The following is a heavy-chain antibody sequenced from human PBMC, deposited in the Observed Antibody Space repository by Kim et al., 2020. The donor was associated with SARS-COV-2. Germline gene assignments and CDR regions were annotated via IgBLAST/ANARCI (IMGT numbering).Heavy chain of an antibody. D-gene: IGHD2-2*01. CDR3: AKAVVVPAASSYYSYYYYGMDV. CDR1: GFTFDDYA. J-gene: IGHJ6*02. CDR2: ISGDGGST. V-gene: IGHV3-43*02. Sequence: GGSLRLSCAASGFTFDDYAMHWVRQAPGKGLEWVSLISGDGGSTYYADSVKGRFTISRDNSKNSLYLQMNSLRTEDTALYYCAKAVVVPAASSYYSYYYYGMDVCGQGTTVTVSS.